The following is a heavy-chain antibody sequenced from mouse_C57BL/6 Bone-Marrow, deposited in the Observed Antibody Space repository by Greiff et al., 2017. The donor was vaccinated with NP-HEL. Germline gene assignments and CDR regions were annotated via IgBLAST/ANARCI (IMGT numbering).Heavy chain of an antibody. Sequence: EVKLVESGPGLAKPSQTLSLTCSVTGYSITSDYWNWIRKFPGNKLEYMGYISYSGSTYYTPSLKSRISITRDTSKNQYYLQLNSVTTEDTATYYCARSPFYYYGSRPWYFDVWGTGTTVTVSS. V-gene: IGHV3-8*01. J-gene: IGHJ1*03. CDR1: GYSITSDY. D-gene: IGHD1-1*01. CDR3: ARSPFYYYGSRPWYFDV. CDR2: ISYSGST.